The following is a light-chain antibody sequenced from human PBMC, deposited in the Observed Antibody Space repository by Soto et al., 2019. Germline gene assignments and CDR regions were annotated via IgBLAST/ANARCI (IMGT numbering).Light chain of an antibody. J-gene: IGKJ4*01. CDR3: QQYYSTPH. V-gene: IGKV4-1*01. Sequence: DIVMTQSPDSLAVSLGERATINCKSSQSVLYSSNNKYYLAWYQQKPGQPPKLLIYWASTRESGVPDRFSGSGSGTDFTLTISSLQAEDVAVYYCQQYYSTPHFGGGTKVEIK. CDR2: WAS. CDR1: QSVLYSSNNKYY.